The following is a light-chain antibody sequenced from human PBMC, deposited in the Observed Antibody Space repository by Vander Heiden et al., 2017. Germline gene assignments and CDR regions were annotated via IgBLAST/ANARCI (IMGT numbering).Light chain of an antibody. V-gene: IGKV3-20*01. CDR3: QQDGSSPLT. CDR2: DAS. CDR1: QSVTGSY. Sequence: EIVLTQSPGTLSLSPGERATLSCRASQSVTGSYLAWYQQKPGQAPRLLIYDASSRATGIPDRFSGSGSGTDFTLTISRLEPEDFAVYYCQQDGSSPLTFGGGTKVEIK. J-gene: IGKJ4*01.